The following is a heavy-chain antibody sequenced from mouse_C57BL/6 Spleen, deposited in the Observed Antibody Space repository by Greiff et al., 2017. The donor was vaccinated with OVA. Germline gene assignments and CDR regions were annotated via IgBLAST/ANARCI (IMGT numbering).Heavy chain of an antibody. CDR1: GFTFSDYY. CDR3: ARDGANWVSYWYFDV. J-gene: IGHJ1*03. V-gene: IGHV5-16*01. D-gene: IGHD4-1*01. CDR2: INYDGSST. Sequence: EVKLVESEGGLVQPGSSMKLSCTASGFTFSDYYMAWVRQVPEKGLEWVANINYDGSSTYYLDSLKSRFIISRDNAKNILYLQMSSLKSEDTATYYCARDGANWVSYWYFDVWGTGTTVTVSS.